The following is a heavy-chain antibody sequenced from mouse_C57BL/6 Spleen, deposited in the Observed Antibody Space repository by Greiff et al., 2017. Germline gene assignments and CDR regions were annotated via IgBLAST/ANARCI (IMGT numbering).Heavy chain of an antibody. Sequence: QVQLQQSGAELARPGASVKLSCKASGYTFTSYGISWVKQRTGQGLEWIGEIYPRSGNTYYNEKFKGKATLTADKSSSTAYMELRSLTSEDAAVYFCARKSVVGDAMDYWGQGTSVTVSS. CDR1: GYTFTSYG. D-gene: IGHD1-1*01. J-gene: IGHJ4*01. CDR3: ARKSVVGDAMDY. V-gene: IGHV1-81*01. CDR2: IYPRSGNT.